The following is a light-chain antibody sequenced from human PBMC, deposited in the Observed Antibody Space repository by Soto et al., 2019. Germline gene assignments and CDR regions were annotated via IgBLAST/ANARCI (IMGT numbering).Light chain of an antibody. Sequence: QSALTQPPSASGSPGQSVTISCTGTNNDIGVYDFVAWYQHHPCKATRLIIYEVVQLPSGVPDRFSGSKSGNTASLTVSGLQAADEADYFCTSYAGSNTYVFGSGTTLTVL. V-gene: IGLV2-8*01. CDR1: NNDIGVYDF. CDR3: TSYAGSNTYV. CDR2: EVV. J-gene: IGLJ1*01.